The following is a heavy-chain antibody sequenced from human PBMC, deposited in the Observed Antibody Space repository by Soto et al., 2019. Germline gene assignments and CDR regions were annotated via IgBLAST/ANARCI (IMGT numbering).Heavy chain of an antibody. Sequence: EVQLLESGGGLVQPGGSLRLSCVVSGFTFKSYAMSWVRQAPGKGLEWVSTISDSGGSTSYADSVKGRLTISRDNSMNTLYLQMDRLRVEDTAVYYCVKRDLAYWGQGTLVTVSS. J-gene: IGHJ4*02. CDR1: GFTFKSYA. V-gene: IGHV3-23*01. CDR2: ISDSGGST. CDR3: VKRDLAY.